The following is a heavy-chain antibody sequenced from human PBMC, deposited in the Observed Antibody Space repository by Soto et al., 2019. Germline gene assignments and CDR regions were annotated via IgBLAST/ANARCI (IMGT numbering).Heavy chain of an antibody. CDR1: GYTFTSYG. CDR2: ISAYNGNT. J-gene: IGHJ4*02. Sequence: GASVKVSCKASGYTFTSYGISWVRQAPGQGLEWMGWISAYNGNTNYAQKLQDRVTMTRDTSTSTVYMELSSLRSEDTAVYYCARARGGNYAPFDYWGQGTPVTVSS. D-gene: IGHD1-7*01. CDR3: ARARGGNYAPFDY. V-gene: IGHV1-18*01.